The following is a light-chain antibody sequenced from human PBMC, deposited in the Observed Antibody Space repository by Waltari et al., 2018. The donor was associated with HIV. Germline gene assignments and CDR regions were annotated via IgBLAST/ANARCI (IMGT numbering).Light chain of an antibody. CDR1: PSVLYTSTNKNY. CDR3: QQYYSIPRT. J-gene: IGKJ1*01. Sequence: DIVVTQSPDSLARSLGVRATINGTSSPSVLYTSTNKNYLAWYQQKSGQPPKLIIYWASTRESGVPDRFSGSGSGTNFTLTISSLQAEDVALYYCQQYYSIPRTFGQGTKVEIQ. V-gene: IGKV4-1*01. CDR2: WAS.